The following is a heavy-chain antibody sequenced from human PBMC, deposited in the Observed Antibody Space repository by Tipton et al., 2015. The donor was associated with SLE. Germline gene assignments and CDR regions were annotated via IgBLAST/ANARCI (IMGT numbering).Heavy chain of an antibody. J-gene: IGHJ2*01. V-gene: IGHV4-34*08. CDR1: GFTFSSYA. Sequence: LRLSCAASGFTFSSYAMSWVRQPPGKGLEWIGEINHSGSTNYNPSLKSRVTISVDTSKNQFSLKLSSVTAADTAVYYCAEGGRGYFDLWGRGTLVTVSS. D-gene: IGHD1-26*01. CDR2: INHSGST. CDR3: AEGGRGYFDL.